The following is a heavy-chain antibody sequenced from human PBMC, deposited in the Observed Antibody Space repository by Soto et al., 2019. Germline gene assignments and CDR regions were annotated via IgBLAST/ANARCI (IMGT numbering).Heavy chain of an antibody. Sequence: EVQLLESGGGLVQPGGSLRLSCAASGFTFSSYAMSWVRQAPGKGLEWVSAISGSGGSTYYADSVKGRFTISRDNSKSMWFLQMDSLRAEDTAVYFCTKNYYDTGGYLYWGRGTRVTVSS. CDR3: TKNYYDTGGYLY. J-gene: IGHJ4*02. D-gene: IGHD3-22*01. CDR2: ISGSGGST. V-gene: IGHV3-23*01. CDR1: GFTFSSYA.